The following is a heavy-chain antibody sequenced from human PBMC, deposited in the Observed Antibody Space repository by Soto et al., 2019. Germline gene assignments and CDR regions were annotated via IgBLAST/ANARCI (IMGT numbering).Heavy chain of an antibody. CDR1: GFTFSKSA. Sequence: GQLLESGGGLVQPGGSLRLSCAASGFTFSKSAMCWVRQAPGKGLEWVSGISGRGDSTYHADSVKGRFTVSRDNSKNTLYLQMNSVTSEDTAVYYCAKDQTHLYGNANYGVDVWGSGTTVTVSS. CDR2: ISGRGDST. J-gene: IGHJ6*04. CDR3: AKDQTHLYGNANYGVDV. D-gene: IGHD3-16*01. V-gene: IGHV3-23*01.